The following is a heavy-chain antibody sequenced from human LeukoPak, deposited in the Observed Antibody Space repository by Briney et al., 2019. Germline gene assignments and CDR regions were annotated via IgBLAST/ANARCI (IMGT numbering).Heavy chain of an antibody. V-gene: IGHV4-39*01. J-gene: IGHJ5*01. CDR1: GGSISSSSYY. Sequence: PPETLSLNCTVSGGSISSSSYYWGWIRQPPGKGLEWLGSIYYSGSTYYSPSLKSRVTISVDTSKNQFSLKLSSVTAADTAVYYCAGDSSGYYYDSWGQGTLVTVSS. CDR3: AGDSSGYYYDS. D-gene: IGHD3-22*01. CDR2: IYYSGST.